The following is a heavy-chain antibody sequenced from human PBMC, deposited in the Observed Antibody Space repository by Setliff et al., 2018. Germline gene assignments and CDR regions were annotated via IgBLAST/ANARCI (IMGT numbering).Heavy chain of an antibody. J-gene: IGHJ5*01. Sequence: PGGSMRLSCPASGFTFGDFAITWVRQAPGRGLEWVSGIGGRGISTYYADSLKVRFIISRDNSENTLYLQMNSLRAEDTAIYYCFKGGWGATFHSWGQGTLVTVSS. V-gene: IGHV3-23*01. D-gene: IGHD1-26*01. CDR2: IGGRGIST. CDR1: GFTFGDFA. CDR3: FKGGWGATFHS.